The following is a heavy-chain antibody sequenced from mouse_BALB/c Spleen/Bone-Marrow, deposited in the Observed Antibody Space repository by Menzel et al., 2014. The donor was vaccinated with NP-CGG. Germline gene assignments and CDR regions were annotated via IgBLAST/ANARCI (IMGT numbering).Heavy chain of an antibody. CDR3: TPLGYCGYFDV. V-gene: IGHV4-1*02. Sequence: EVKLMESGGGLVQPGGSLKLSCAASGFDFSRYWMSWVRQAPGKGLEWIGEINPNSRTINYTPSLKDKFIISRDNAKNTLYLQKGKVRSEDTALYYCTPLGYCGYFDVWGAGTTVTVSS. CDR1: GFDFSRYW. J-gene: IGHJ1*01. D-gene: IGHD2-3*01. CDR2: INPNSRTI.